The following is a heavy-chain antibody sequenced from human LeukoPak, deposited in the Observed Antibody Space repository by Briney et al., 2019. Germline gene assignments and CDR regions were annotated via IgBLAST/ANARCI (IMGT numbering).Heavy chain of an antibody. CDR3: TREWGTAADF. D-gene: IGHD6-13*01. CDR2: ISYDGSNK. V-gene: IGHV3-30*03. J-gene: IGHJ4*02. Sequence: GGSLRLSCAASGFTFSSYGMHWVRQAPGKGLEWVAVISYDGSNKYYADSVKGRFTLSRDSSKNTLYLQMDSLRREDTAVYYCTREWGTAADFWGQGTLVTVSS. CDR1: GFTFSSYG.